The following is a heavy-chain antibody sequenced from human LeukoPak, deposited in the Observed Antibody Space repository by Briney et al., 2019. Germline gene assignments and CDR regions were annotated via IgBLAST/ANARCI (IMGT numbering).Heavy chain of an antibody. CDR3: ARAPPYFFCSGGSCYRHGFDP. Sequence: GGSLRLSCAASGFTFSSYSMNWVRQAPGKGLEWVSSISSSSSYIYYADSVKGRFTISRDNAKNSLYLQMNSLRAEDTAVYYCARAPPYFFCSGGSCYRHGFDPWGQGTLVTVSS. D-gene: IGHD2-15*01. J-gene: IGHJ5*02. V-gene: IGHV3-21*04. CDR2: ISSSSSYI. CDR1: GFTFSSYS.